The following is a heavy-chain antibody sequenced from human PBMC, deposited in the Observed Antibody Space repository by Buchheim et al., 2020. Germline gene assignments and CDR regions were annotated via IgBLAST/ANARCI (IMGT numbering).Heavy chain of an antibody. CDR1: GFTFSSYS. CDR2: ISSSSSYI. D-gene: IGHD3-3*01. J-gene: IGHJ6*02. CDR3: ARTLYYDFWSGYRPVYYYYGMDV. Sequence: EVQLVESGGGLVKPGGSLRLSCAASGFTFSSYSMNWVRQAPGKGLEWVSSISSSSSYIYYADSVKGRFTISRDNATNSLYLQMNSLRAEDTAVYYCARTLYYDFWSGYRPVYYYYGMDVWGQGTT. V-gene: IGHV3-21*01.